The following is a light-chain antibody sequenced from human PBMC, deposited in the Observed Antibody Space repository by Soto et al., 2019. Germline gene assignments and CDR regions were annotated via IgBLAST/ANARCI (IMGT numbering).Light chain of an antibody. Sequence: EIVMTQSPATLSVSPGERATLSCRASQDVSSKLAWFQQKPGQAPSLLIYGASTRAAGLPARFSGSGSGTEFTLTISSLQSEDFAVYYCQQYYNWPRTFGQGTKVEMK. J-gene: IGKJ1*01. CDR2: GAS. CDR1: QDVSSK. CDR3: QQYYNWPRT. V-gene: IGKV3-15*01.